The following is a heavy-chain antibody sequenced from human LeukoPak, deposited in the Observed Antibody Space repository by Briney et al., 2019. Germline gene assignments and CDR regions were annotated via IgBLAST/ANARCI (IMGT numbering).Heavy chain of an antibody. CDR1: GFTFSSYS. D-gene: IGHD3-3*01. V-gene: IGHV3-21*05. J-gene: IGHJ5*02. Sequence: PGGSLRLSCAASGFTFSSYSMNWVRQAPGKGLEWVSYISSSNSYIYYADSVKGRFTASRDNAKNSVYLQMNSLRAEDTAVYYCARDSGLLEWLPDSDLWGQGTLVTVSS. CDR2: ISSSNSYI. CDR3: ARDSGLLEWLPDSDL.